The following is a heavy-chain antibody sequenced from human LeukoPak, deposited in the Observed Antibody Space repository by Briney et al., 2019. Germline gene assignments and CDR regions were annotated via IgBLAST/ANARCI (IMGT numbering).Heavy chain of an antibody. CDR1: GFTFSLYW. Sequence: GGSLRLSCVAYGFTFSLYWMHWVRQAQGKGLVWVSRINSDGSSTTYADSVKGRFTISRDNAKNTLYLQMSRLRAEDTAMYYCARVFSGWYFYFDSWGQGTLVTVSS. J-gene: IGHJ4*02. V-gene: IGHV3-74*01. CDR2: INSDGSST. CDR3: ARVFSGWYFYFDS. D-gene: IGHD6-19*01.